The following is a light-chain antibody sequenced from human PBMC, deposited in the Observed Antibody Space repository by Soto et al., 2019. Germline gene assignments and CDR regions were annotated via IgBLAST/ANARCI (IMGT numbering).Light chain of an antibody. V-gene: IGKV1-33*01. CDR2: DAS. Sequence: DLPMTQSPSSLSASVGDRVTIACQSSHDVSRNLNWFQQKPGEAPKLLIYDASNLERGVLSRFSASGSGTDFTFTISSLQPEDVATYYCQQYNSMLSFGGGTEIELK. CDR3: QQYNSMLS. CDR1: HDVSRN. J-gene: IGKJ4*01.